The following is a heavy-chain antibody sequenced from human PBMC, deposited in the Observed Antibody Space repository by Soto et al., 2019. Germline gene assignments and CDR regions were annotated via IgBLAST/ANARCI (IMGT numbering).Heavy chain of an antibody. CDR1: GFTFSSYS. Sequence: GSLRLSCAASGFTFSSYSMNWVRQAPGKGLEWVSYISSSSSTIYYADSVKGRFTISRDNAKNSLYLQMNSLRAEDTAVYYCAILRYFDWFSWFDPWGQGTLVTVSS. J-gene: IGHJ5*02. CDR2: ISSSSSTI. V-gene: IGHV3-48*01. D-gene: IGHD3-9*01. CDR3: AILRYFDWFSWFDP.